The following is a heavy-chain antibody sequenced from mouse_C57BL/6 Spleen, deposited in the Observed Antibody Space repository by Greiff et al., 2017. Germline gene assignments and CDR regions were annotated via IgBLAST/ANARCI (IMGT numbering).Heavy chain of an antibody. CDR2: IYPGDGDT. D-gene: IGHD3-3*01. CDR1: GYAFSSYW. J-gene: IGHJ2*01. CDR3: AREGGFDY. Sequence: LQQSGASVKISCKASGYAFSSYWMNWVKQRPGKGLEGIGKIYPGDGDTNYNGKFKGKATLTADKSSSSAYMQLSSLTSEDSAVYFCAREGGFDYWGQGTTLTGSS. V-gene: IGHV1-80*01.